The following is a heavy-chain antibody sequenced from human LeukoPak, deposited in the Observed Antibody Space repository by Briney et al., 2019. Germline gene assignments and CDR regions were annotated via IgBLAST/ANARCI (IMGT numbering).Heavy chain of an antibody. J-gene: IGHJ6*02. CDR1: GFIFRNYG. V-gene: IGHV3-30*18. CDR3: ANDYSQDYYYYGMDV. CDR2: ISYDESNK. D-gene: IGHD4-11*01. Sequence: GRSLRLSCAASGFIFRNYGMHWVRQAPGKGLEWVAVISYDESNKYYADSVKGRLTISRDNSKNTLYLQMNSLRAEDTAVYYCANDYSQDYYYYGMDVWGQGTTVTVSS.